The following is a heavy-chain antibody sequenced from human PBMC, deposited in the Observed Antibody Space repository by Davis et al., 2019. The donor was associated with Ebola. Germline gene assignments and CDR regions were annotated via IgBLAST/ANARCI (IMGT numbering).Heavy chain of an antibody. V-gene: IGHV4-34*01. CDR1: GGSFSGYY. CDR3: ARVALLWFGELLYYYYGMDV. D-gene: IGHD3-10*01. CDR2: INHSGNS. Sequence: MPSETLSLTCAVYGGSFSGYYWSWIRQPPGKGLEWIGEINHSGNSNYNPSLKSRVTISLDTSKNQFSLKLSSVTAADTAVYYCARVALLWFGELLYYYYGMDVWGKGTTVTVSS. J-gene: IGHJ6*04.